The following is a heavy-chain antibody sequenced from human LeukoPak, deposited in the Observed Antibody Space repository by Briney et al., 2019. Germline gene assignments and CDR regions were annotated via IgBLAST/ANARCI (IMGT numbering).Heavy chain of an antibody. CDR1: GFNFSSYG. V-gene: IGHV3-30*03. D-gene: IGHD3-10*01. CDR2: ISYDGSNK. J-gene: IGHJ3*02. Sequence: GGSLRLSCVASGFNFSSYGMHWVRQAPGKGLEWVAVISYDGSNKYYADSVKGRFTISRDNSKNTLYLQMNSLRAEDTAVYYCVFEGRADAFDIWGQGTMVTVSS. CDR3: VFEGRADAFDI.